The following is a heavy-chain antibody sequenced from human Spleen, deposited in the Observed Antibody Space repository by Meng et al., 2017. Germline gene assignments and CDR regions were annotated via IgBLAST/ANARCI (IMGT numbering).Heavy chain of an antibody. CDR3: ARDEEISAAGKLFGDY. CDR2: INPKSGDT. J-gene: IGHJ4*02. V-gene: IGHV1-2*06. D-gene: IGHD6-25*01. Sequence: ASVKVSCKPSGYNFPDYYIHWVRRAPGQGPEWMGRINPKSGDTHYAQKFQARVTMTGDTSISTAYMELSGLRSDDTAMYYCARDEEISAAGKLFGDYWGQGNLVTVSS. CDR1: GYNFPDYY.